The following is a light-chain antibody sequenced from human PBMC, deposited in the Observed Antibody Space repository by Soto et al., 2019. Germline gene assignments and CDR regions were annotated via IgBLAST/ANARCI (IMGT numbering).Light chain of an antibody. CDR2: GAS. V-gene: IGKV3-20*01. CDR3: QQYGSSPRT. CDR1: QSVSSSY. J-gene: IGKJ1*01. Sequence: EIVLTQSPGTLSLSPGERATLSCRDSQSVSSSYLAWYQQKPGQAPRLLIYGASSRATGIPDRFSGSGSGTDFTLTISRLEPEDFAVYYCQQYGSSPRTFGQGTKVDSK.